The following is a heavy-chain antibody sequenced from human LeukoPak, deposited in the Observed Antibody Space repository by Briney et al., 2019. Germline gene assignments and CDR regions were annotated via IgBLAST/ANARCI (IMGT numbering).Heavy chain of an antibody. V-gene: IGHV4-39*01. CDR3: ASSRPDGYNYLGY. D-gene: IGHD5-24*01. CDR1: GDSMRSSSDY. J-gene: IGHJ4*02. CDR2: VYYSGST. Sequence: SETLSLTCTVSGDSMRSSSDYWAWIRQPPGKGLEWIGSVYYSGSTHYNPSLKSRVTISVDTSKSQFSLKLTSVTATDTAVYYCASSRPDGYNYLGYWGQATLVTVSS.